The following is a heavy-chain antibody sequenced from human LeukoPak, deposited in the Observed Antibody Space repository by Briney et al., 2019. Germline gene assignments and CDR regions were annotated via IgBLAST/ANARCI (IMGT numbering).Heavy chain of an antibody. D-gene: IGHD3/OR15-3a*01. V-gene: IGHV3-23*01. J-gene: IGHJ4*02. Sequence: GGSLRLSCAASKFTFTTYAMRWVRQAPGRGLEWVSSIGDSGVATYYADSVKGRFTISRDNSQNTLYLQMSSLGADDTAVYYCAKVATWTYFDSWGQGTLVTVSS. CDR1: KFTFTTYA. CDR3: AKVATWTYFDS. CDR2: IGDSGVAT.